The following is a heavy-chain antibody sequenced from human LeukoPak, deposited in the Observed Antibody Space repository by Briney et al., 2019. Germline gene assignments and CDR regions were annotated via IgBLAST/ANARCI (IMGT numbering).Heavy chain of an antibody. CDR1: GFTFSSYA. CDR2: ISYDGSNK. CDR3: ARDQSGYSDYGPFDY. D-gene: IGHD5-12*01. Sequence: GGSLRLSCAASGFTFSSYAMHWVRQAPGKGLEWVAVISYDGSNKYYADSVKGRFTISRDNSKNTLYLQMNSLRAEDTAVYYCARDQSGYSDYGPFDYWGQGTLVTVSS. V-gene: IGHV3-30*04. J-gene: IGHJ4*02.